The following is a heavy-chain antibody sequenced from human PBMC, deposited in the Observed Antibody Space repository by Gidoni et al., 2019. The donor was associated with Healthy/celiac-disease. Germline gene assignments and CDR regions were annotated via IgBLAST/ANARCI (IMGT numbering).Heavy chain of an antibody. CDR3: TRGYYDFWSGYGDGGYFDY. V-gene: IGHV3-49*03. D-gene: IGHD3-3*01. J-gene: IGHJ4*02. CDR1: VFTFGDYA. CDR2: SRSKAYGGTR. Sequence: EVQLVESGGGLVQPGRSLRLSCTASVFTFGDYAMSWIRQAPGKGLECVGFSRSKAYGGTREYAASVKGRFTISREDSKSIAYLQMNSLKTEDTAVYYCTRGYYDFWSGYGDGGYFDYWGQGTLVTVSS.